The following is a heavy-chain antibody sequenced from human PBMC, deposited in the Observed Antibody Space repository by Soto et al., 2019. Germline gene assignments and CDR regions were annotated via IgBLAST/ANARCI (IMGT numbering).Heavy chain of an antibody. CDR1: GFSVTSNY. V-gene: IGHV3-53*01. CDR3: ARVTTFYDILTSSYALNYFDY. J-gene: IGHJ4*02. D-gene: IGHD3-9*01. Sequence: GGSLRLSCAASGFSVTSNYMTWVRQAPGKGLECVSVIYAGGNTYYPDSVKGRFTISSDNSKNTLFLQMNNLRAEDTAVYYCARVTTFYDILTSSYALNYFDYWGQGTRVTISS. CDR2: IYAGGNT.